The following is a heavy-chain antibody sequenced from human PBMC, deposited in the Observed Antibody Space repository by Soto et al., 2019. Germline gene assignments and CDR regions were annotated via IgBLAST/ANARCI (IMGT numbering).Heavy chain of an antibody. CDR3: VKEDIINWYSGHFRH. Sequence: EVQLVESGGGLVQPGRSLRLSCAASGFTFDDYAMHWVRQVPGKGLEWVSGINWNSGSIGYGDSVKGRFAISRDNAKNSLHLQMNRLLAEDTAFYYCVKEDIINWYSGHFRHWGQGTLVTVSS. V-gene: IGHV3-9*01. CDR2: INWNSGSI. J-gene: IGHJ1*01. CDR1: GFTFDDYA. D-gene: IGHD1-26*01.